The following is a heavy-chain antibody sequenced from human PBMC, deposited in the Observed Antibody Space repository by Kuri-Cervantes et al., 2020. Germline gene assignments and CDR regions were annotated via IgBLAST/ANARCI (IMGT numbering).Heavy chain of an antibody. CDR2: FDPEDGET. D-gene: IGHD5/OR15-5a*01. V-gene: IGHV1-24*01. Sequence: ASVKVSCKVSGYTLTELSMHWVRQAPGKGLEWMGGFDPEDGETIYAQKFQGRVTMTEDTSTDTAYMELSSLRSEDTAVYYCARDRDMDCRDISCYSVPYGMDVWGQGTTVTVSS. CDR1: GYTLTELS. J-gene: IGHJ6*02. CDR3: ARDRDMDCRDISCYSVPYGMDV.